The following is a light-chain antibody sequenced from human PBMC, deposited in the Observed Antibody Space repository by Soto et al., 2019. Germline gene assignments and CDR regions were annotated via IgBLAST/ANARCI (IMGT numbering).Light chain of an antibody. CDR3: QQYNNWPPWT. CDR1: QSVSSN. CDR2: GAS. Sequence: EIVMAHSRATLSVSPGERATLSFSASQSVSSNLAWYQQKPGQAPRLLIYGASTRATGIPARFSGSGSGTEFTLTISSLQSEDFAVYYCQQYNNWPPWTFGQGTKV. J-gene: IGKJ1*01. V-gene: IGKV3-15*01.